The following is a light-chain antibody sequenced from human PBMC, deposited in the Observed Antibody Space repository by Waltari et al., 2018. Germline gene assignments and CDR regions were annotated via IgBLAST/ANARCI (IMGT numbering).Light chain of an antibody. CDR1: QSVSHY. V-gene: IGKV3-11*01. J-gene: IGKJ4*01. Sequence: EIVLTQSPATLSLSPGERATLSCRASQSVSHYLAWYKQKPGQAPRLLIYNASNRATGIPARFSGSGSGTDFTLTISSLEPEDFAVYYCQHRSNWPLTFGGGTKVEIK. CDR3: QHRSNWPLT. CDR2: NAS.